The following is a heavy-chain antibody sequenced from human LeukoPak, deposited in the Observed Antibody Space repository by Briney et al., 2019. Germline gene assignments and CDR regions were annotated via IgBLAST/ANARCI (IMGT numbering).Heavy chain of an antibody. CDR3: ARGDSSGWEHAFDI. V-gene: IGHV4-4*07. J-gene: IGHJ3*02. CDR2: IYTSGST. CDR1: GGSISSYY. Sequence: SETLSLTCTVSGGSISSYYWSWIRQPAGKGLEWIGRIYTSGSTNYNPSLKSRVTMSVDTSKNQFSLKLCSVTAADTAVYYCARGDSSGWEHAFDIWGQGTMVTVSS. D-gene: IGHD6-19*01.